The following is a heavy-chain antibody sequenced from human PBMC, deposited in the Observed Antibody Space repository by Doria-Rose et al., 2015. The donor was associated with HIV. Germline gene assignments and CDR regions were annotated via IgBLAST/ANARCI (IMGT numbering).Heavy chain of an antibody. CDR3: ARFRPSRGIYYSLDA. Sequence: EWIGYIYSSGSTHNNSSLKSRVTISIDTSKNQFSLKLSSVTAADTAVYYCARFRPSRGIYYSLDAWGKGTTVTVSS. D-gene: IGHD3-10*01. J-gene: IGHJ6*03. CDR2: IYSSGST. V-gene: IGHV4-4*09.